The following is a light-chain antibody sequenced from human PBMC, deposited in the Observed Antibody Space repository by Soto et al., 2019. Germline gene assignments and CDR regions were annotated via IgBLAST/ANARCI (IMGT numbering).Light chain of an antibody. CDR1: TSNIGSNA. J-gene: IGLJ2*01. CDR2: SND. CDR3: TAWDDSLNGRL. V-gene: IGLV1-44*01. Sequence: QSVLTQPPSASGTPGQRVTFSCSGSTSNIGSNAVNWYQQLPGTAPKLLIYSNDRRPLGVPDRFSGSKSGTSASLAISGLQSEDEADYYCTAWDDSLNGRLFGGGTKLTVL.